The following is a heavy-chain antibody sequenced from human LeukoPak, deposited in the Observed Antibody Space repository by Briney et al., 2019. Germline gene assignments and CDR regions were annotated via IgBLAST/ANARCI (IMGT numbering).Heavy chain of an antibody. CDR1: GFTFSSYW. CDR2: IKQDGSEK. CDR3: AADSGGSRY. J-gene: IGHJ4*02. V-gene: IGHV3-7*01. D-gene: IGHD2-15*01. Sequence: GGSLRLSCAASGFTFSSYWMSWIRQAPGRRLEWVANIKQDGSEKYYADSVKGRFTISRDNAKNSLYLQMNSLRVEDTAMYYCAADSGGSRYWGQGTLATVSS.